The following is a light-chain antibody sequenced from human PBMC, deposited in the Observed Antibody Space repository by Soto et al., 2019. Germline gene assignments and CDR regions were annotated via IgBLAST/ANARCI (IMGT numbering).Light chain of an antibody. CDR3: CSYAGRYSYV. CDR2: DVS. Sequence: SVLTQPRSVSGSPGQSVTISCTGTSSDVGAYNFVSWYQQHPGKAPELMISDVSRRPSGVPDRFSATKSGNTASLTISGLQAEDEADYYCCSYAGRYSYVFGSGTKVTVL. CDR1: SSDVGAYNF. J-gene: IGLJ1*01. V-gene: IGLV2-11*01.